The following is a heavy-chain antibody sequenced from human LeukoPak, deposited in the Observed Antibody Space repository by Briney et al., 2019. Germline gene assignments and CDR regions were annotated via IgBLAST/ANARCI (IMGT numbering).Heavy chain of an antibody. CDR3: ARDRAVPWIQLSEPPDAFDI. CDR1: GFTFSSYE. Sequence: PGGSLRLSCAASGFTFSSYEMNWVRQAPGKGLEWVSYISSSSSYIYYADSVKGRFTISRDNAKNSLYLQMNSLRAEDTAVYYCARDRAVPWIQLSEPPDAFDIWGQGTMVTVSS. CDR2: ISSSSSYI. J-gene: IGHJ3*02. D-gene: IGHD5-18*01. V-gene: IGHV3-21*05.